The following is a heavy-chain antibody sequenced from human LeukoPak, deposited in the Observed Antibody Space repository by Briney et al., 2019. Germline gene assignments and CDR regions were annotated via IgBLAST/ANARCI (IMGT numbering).Heavy chain of an antibody. CDR3: ASDRGPYYDSSDSVDY. CDR2: ISYDGSNK. D-gene: IGHD3-22*01. J-gene: IGHJ4*02. V-gene: IGHV3-30*03. Sequence: PGRSLRLSCAASGFTFSSYGMHWVRQAPGKGLEWVAVISYDGSNKYYADSVKGRFTISRDNSKNTLYLQMNSLRAEDTAVYYCASDRGPYYDSSDSVDYWGQGTLVTVSS. CDR1: GFTFSSYG.